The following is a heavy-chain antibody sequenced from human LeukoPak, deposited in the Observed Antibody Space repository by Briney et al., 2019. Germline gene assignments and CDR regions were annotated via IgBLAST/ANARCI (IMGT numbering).Heavy chain of an antibody. Sequence: ASVKVSCKVSGYTLTELSMHWVRQAPGKGLEWMGGFDPEDGETIYAQKFQGRVTMTRDTSTSTVYMELSSLRSEDTAVYYCTRWVGGPAGINYYGMDVWGQGTTVTVSS. CDR3: TRWVGGPAGINYYGMDV. CDR2: FDPEDGET. D-gene: IGHD2-2*01. CDR1: GYTLTELS. V-gene: IGHV1-24*01. J-gene: IGHJ6*02.